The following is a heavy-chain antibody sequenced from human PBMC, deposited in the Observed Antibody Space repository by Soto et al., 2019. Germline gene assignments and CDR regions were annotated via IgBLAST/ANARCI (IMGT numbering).Heavy chain of an antibody. CDR3: ARGPIAVADY. CDR1: GGSFSGYY. V-gene: IGHV4-34*01. D-gene: IGHD6-19*01. J-gene: IGHJ4*02. Sequence: QVQLQQWGPGLLKPSETLSLTCAVYGGSFSGYYWSWIRQPPGKGLECIGEITHSGSTNYHPSLTRRLTISVGTSKNQVSPKLISGTEAETAVYYCARGPIAVADYWGEGTLVTVSS. CDR2: ITHSGST.